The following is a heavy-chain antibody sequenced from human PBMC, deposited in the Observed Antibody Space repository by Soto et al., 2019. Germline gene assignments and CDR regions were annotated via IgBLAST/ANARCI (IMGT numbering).Heavy chain of an antibody. CDR1: GGSISSGDYY. D-gene: IGHD2-2*01. V-gene: IGHV4-30-4*01. CDR2: IYYSGST. CDR3: ARGMIVLVPAAMRSWFDP. Sequence: LSLTCTVSGGSISSGDYYWSWIRQPPGKGLEWIGYIYYSGSTYYNPSLKSRVTISVDTSKNQFSLKLSSVTAADTAVYYCARGMIVLVPAAMRSWFDPWGQGTLVTVSS. J-gene: IGHJ5*01.